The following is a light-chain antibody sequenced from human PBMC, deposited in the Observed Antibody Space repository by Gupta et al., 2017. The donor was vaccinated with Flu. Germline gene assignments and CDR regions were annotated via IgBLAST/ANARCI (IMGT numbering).Light chain of an antibody. Sequence: PSTLSASVGDRVTITCRASQNINTWLAWYQQKRGKAPRLLIYKASSLGSGVPSRFSGSGSGTEFTLTINNLQPDDFATFYCQQENSYPYTFGQGTKLEIK. J-gene: IGKJ2*01. CDR1: QNINTW. CDR3: QQENSYPYT. CDR2: KAS. V-gene: IGKV1-5*03.